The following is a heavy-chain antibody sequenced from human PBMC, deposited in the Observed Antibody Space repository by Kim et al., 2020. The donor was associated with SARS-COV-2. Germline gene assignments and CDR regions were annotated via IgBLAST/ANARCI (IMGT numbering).Heavy chain of an antibody. J-gene: IGHJ6*02. CDR2: IRGNGSGT. V-gene: IGHV3-23*01. D-gene: IGHD2-15*01. Sequence: GGSLRLSCVASGITFSRYAMSWVRQAPGKGLEWVSGIRGNGSGTYYADSVKGRFTISRDNSKNTLFLQMNSLRAEDTAVFYCAKGRIYTNYYYYAMDVWGQGTTVTVSS. CDR1: GITFSRYA. CDR3: AKGRIYTNYYYYAMDV.